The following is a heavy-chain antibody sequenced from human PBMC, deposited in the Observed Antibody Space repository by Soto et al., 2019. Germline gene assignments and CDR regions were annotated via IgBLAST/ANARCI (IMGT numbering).Heavy chain of an antibody. J-gene: IGHJ3*02. CDR1: GYTFTSYD. V-gene: IGHV1-8*01. CDR3: ARERGAFDI. CDR2: MNPNSGST. Sequence: QVQPVPSGAQAKKPGASVKVSCKASGYTFTSYDINWVRQATGQGLEWMGWMNPNSGSTAYAQKFQGRVTMIRNTSISTAYMELSSLRSEDTAVYYCARERGAFDIWGQGTMVTVSS.